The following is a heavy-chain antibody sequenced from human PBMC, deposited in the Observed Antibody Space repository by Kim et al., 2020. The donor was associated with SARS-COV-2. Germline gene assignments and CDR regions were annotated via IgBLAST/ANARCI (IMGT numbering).Heavy chain of an antibody. CDR2: ISYDGSNK. CDR3: AKGLLRGVNFYYYGMDV. Sequence: GGSLRLSCAASGFTFSTYGMHWVRQAPGKGLEWVALISYDGSNKYYADSVKGRFTISRDNSENTLYLQMNSLTAEDTAVYSCAKGLLRGVNFYYYGMDVWGKGTAVTVSS. D-gene: IGHD3-10*01. CDR1: GFTFSTYG. V-gene: IGHV3-30*18. J-gene: IGHJ6*04.